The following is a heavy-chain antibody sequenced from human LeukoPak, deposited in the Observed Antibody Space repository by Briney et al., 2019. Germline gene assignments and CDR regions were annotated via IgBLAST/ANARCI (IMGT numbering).Heavy chain of an antibody. D-gene: IGHD3-16*01. Sequence: NASETLSLTCTVSGGSISSSSYYWGWIRQPPGKGLEWIGEINHSGSTNYNPSLKSRVTISVDTSKNQFSLKLSSVTAADTAVYYCARVAPNHVWGSYELNYFDYWGQGTLVTVSS. CDR2: INHSGST. V-gene: IGHV4-39*07. J-gene: IGHJ4*02. CDR1: GGSISSSSYY. CDR3: ARVAPNHVWGSYELNYFDY.